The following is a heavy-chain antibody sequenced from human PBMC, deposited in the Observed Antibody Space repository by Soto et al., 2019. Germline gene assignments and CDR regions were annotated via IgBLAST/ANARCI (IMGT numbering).Heavy chain of an antibody. J-gene: IGHJ6*02. D-gene: IGHD6-6*01. V-gene: IGHV1-69*13. Sequence: GASVKVSCKASGGTFSSYAISWVRQAPGQGLEWVGGIIPILVTAACAQECQGRVTITADGSMCSDCMERSSLRSEDRAVYYCARAHSIAARPEGDYYYGMDVWGQGTTVTVSS. CDR2: IIPILVTA. CDR3: ARAHSIAARPEGDYYYGMDV. CDR1: GGTFSSYA.